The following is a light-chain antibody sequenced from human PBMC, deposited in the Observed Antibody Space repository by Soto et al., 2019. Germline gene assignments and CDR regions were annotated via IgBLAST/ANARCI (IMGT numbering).Light chain of an antibody. J-gene: IGKJ2*01. CDR1: QSVGTN. Sequence: EIVMTQSPATLSVSPGETATLSCRASQSVGTNLGWYQQRPGQPPRLLIYGASARVTGVPARFSGSGSGTEFTLAISSLQSEDFAVYYCQQYKNWPPMYTFGQGTKVDIK. V-gene: IGKV3-15*01. CDR2: GAS. CDR3: QQYKNWPPMYT.